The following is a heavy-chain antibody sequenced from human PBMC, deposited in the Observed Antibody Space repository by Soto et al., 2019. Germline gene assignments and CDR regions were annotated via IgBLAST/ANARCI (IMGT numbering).Heavy chain of an antibody. CDR1: GFTFSDYA. V-gene: IGHV3-33*08. CDR3: ARSYTTDSTGYFDY. D-gene: IGHD3-22*01. Sequence: GGSLRLSCAASGFTFSDYAMHWVRQAPGKGLKWVAVIWYDGSRKYYADSVKGRFTISRDNSKSTLYLQMNSLRAEDTAVYYCARSYTTDSTGYFDYWGQGTPVTVSS. J-gene: IGHJ4*02. CDR2: IWYDGSRK.